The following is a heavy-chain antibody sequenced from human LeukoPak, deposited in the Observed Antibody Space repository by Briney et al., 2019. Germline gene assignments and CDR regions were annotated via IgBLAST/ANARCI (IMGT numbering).Heavy chain of an antibody. CDR1: GFTSSSYA. D-gene: IGHD6-13*01. J-gene: IGHJ4*02. V-gene: IGHV3-23*01. CDR3: AKELYSSSWYGGYFDY. Sequence: GGSLRLSCAASGFTSSSYAMSWVRQAPGKGLEWVSAISGSGGITYYADSVKGRFTISRDNSKNTLYLQMNSLRAEDTAVYYCAKELYSSSWYGGYFDYWGQGSLVTVSS. CDR2: ISGSGGIT.